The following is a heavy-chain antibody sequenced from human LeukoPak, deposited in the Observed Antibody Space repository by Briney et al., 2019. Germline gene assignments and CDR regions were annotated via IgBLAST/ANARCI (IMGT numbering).Heavy chain of an antibody. D-gene: IGHD3-10*01. V-gene: IGHV1-2*06. CDR2: IDPNSGGT. CDR1: GYTFTGYY. CDR3: ARDRYYGSGSYYNVFDY. J-gene: IGHJ4*02. Sequence: ASVKVSCKASGYTFTGYYMHWVRQAPGQGPEWMGRIDPNSGGTNYAQKFQGRVTTTRDTSISTAYMELSRLRSDDTAVYYCARDRYYGSGSYYNVFDYWGQGTLVTVFS.